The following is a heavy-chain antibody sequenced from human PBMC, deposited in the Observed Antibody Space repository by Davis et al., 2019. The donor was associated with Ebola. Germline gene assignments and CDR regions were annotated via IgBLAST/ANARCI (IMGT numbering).Heavy chain of an antibody. CDR2: ISGSGAST. J-gene: IGHJ4*02. CDR1: GFTFSNYV. V-gene: IGHV3-23*01. CDR3: AKDGSGWHPLYFDY. D-gene: IGHD6-19*01. Sequence: GESLKISCAASGFTFSNYVLNWVRQAPGKGLEWVAAISGSGASTYYADSVMGRFTISRDNSKNTLSLHMISLRAEETAVYYCAKDGSGWHPLYFDYWGQGTLLTVSS.